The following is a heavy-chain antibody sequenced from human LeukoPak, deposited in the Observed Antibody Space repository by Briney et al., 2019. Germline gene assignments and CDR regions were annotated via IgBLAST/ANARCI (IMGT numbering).Heavy chain of an antibody. CDR2: IYSGGST. CDR1: GFTVSSNY. V-gene: IGHV3-66*02. J-gene: IGHJ5*02. D-gene: IGHD4-17*01. CDR3: ARAPSYGDSNWFDP. Sequence: GSLRLSCAASGFTVSSNYMSWVRQAPGKGLEWVSVIYSGGSTYYADSVKGRFTISRDNSKNTLYLQMNSLRAEDTAVYYCARAPSYGDSNWFDPWGQGTLVTVSS.